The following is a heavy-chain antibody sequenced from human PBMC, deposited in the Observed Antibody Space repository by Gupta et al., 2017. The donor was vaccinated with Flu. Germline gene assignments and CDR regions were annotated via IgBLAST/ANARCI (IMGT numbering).Heavy chain of an antibody. CDR3: GREGIVATAAIDY. J-gene: IGHJ4*02. V-gene: IGHV4-59*01. D-gene: IGHD5-12*01. Sequence: QVQLQESGPGLVKPSETLSLTCSVLADSMNFYYWSWIRQPPGKGLEWVGYIYYSGHTNYNPSLKSRVTISVDTSKNQFSLRLNSVTAADTAVYYCGREGIVATAAIDYWGQGTLVTVSS. CDR2: IYYSGHT. CDR1: ADSMNFYY.